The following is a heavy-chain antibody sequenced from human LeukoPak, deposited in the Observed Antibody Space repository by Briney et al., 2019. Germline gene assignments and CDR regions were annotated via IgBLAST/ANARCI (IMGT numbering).Heavy chain of an antibody. V-gene: IGHV4-61*01. CDR3: ARGQPEVAATFVYYYYAMDV. CDR1: GGSVSSGSYH. J-gene: IGHJ6*02. CDR2: IYYSGST. Sequence: SETLSLTCTVSGGSVSSGSYHWSWIRQPPGKGLEWIGNIYYSGSTNYNPSLKSRATISLDTSKNQFSLKLSSVTAADTAVYYCARGQPEVAATFVYYYYAMDVWGQGTTVTVSS. D-gene: IGHD2-15*01.